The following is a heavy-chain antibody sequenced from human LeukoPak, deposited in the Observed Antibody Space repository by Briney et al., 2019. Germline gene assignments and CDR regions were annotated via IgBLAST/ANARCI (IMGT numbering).Heavy chain of an antibody. CDR1: GGSFSGYY. CDR3: ASGHRGGSWYRGIDY. Sequence: SETLSLTCAVYGGSFSGYYWSWIRQPPGKGLEWIGEINHSGSTNYNPSLKSRVTISVDTSKNQFSLKLSSVTAADTAVYYCASGHRGGSWYRGIDYWGQGTLVTVSS. CDR2: INHSGST. D-gene: IGHD6-13*01. V-gene: IGHV4-34*01. J-gene: IGHJ4*02.